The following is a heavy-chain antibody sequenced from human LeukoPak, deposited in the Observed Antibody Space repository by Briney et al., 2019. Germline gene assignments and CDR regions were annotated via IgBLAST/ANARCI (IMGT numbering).Heavy chain of an antibody. CDR1: GGTFSSYA. CDR2: IIPIFGTA. D-gene: IGHD6-19*01. V-gene: IGHV1-69*13. CDR3: ARGARYSSGWYGAFDI. Sequence: SVTVSCTASGGTFSSYAISWVRQAPGQGLEWMGGIIPIFGTANYAQKFQGRVTITAGESTSTAYMELSSLRSEDTAVYYCARGARYSSGWYGAFDIWGQGTMVTVSS. J-gene: IGHJ3*02.